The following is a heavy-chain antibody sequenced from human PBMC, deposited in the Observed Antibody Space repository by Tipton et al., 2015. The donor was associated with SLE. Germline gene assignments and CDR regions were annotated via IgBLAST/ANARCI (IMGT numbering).Heavy chain of an antibody. D-gene: IGHD3-3*01. CDR1: GFTFNSNW. V-gene: IGHV3-74*03. Sequence: SLRLSCTASGFTFNSNWMHWVCQAPGKGLVWVSRINVDGSTTTYADAVKGRVTISRDSAKNTVYLQMSSLTAEDTAVYYCAREGRFSEWGQGTTVTVSS. CDR2: INVDGSTT. CDR3: AREGRFSE. J-gene: IGHJ6*02.